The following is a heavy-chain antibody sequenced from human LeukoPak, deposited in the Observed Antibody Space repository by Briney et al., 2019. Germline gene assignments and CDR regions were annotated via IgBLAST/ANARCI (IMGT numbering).Heavy chain of an antibody. D-gene: IGHD3-3*01. CDR1: GGSISSYY. CDR2: IYCSGST. V-gene: IGHV4-59*01. Sequence: SETLSLTCTVSGGSISSYYWSWIRQPPGKGLEWIGYIYCSGSTNYNPSLKSRVTISVDTSKNQFSLKLSSVTAADTAVYYCAREGNDFWSGYYSLNWFDPWGQGTLVTVSS. J-gene: IGHJ5*02. CDR3: AREGNDFWSGYYSLNWFDP.